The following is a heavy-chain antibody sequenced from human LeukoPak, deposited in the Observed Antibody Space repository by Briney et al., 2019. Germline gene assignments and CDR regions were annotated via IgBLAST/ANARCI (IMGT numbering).Heavy chain of an antibody. J-gene: IGHJ3*02. CDR3: ARDPGLGFDDAFDI. D-gene: IGHD3-10*01. CDR1: GGSITSYY. V-gene: IGHV4-4*07. CDR2: IYSSGST. Sequence: SETLSLTCTVSGGSITSYYWSWIRQPAGKGLEWIGRIYSSGSTNYNPSLKSRVTMSVDTSKNQFSLKLSSVTAADTAVYYCARDPGLGFDDAFDIWGQGTMVTVSS.